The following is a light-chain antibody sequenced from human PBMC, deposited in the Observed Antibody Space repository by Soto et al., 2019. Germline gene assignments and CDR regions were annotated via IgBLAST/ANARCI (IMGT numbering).Light chain of an antibody. CDR1: QGITKS. V-gene: IGKV1-33*01. J-gene: IGKJ3*01. CDR3: QQHEDLPLT. Sequence: DLQMTQSPSSLSASVGDRVTITCQASQGITKSLNWYQQKPGKAPKLLIYDASILETGVPSRFTGSGSGTDFTLTISGLQPEDIATYYCQQHEDLPLTFGPGTKVNIK. CDR2: DAS.